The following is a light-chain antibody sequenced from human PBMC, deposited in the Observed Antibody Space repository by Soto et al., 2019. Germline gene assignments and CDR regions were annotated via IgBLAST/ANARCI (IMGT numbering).Light chain of an antibody. CDR1: QSSSNY. V-gene: IGKV1-39*01. CDR3: QQSYRTPYT. CDR2: AAS. Sequence: DTQMTQSPSSLSASIGDRVTITCRANQSSSNYLNWYRQKPGKAPKLLIYAASSLQTGVPSRFSGSGSGTDFILTISSLQPEDFATYYCQQSYRTPYTFGQGTKLEIK. J-gene: IGKJ2*01.